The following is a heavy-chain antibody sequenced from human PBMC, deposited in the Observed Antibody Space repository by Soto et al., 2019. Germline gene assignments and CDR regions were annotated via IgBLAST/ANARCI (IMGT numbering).Heavy chain of an antibody. Sequence: SETLSLTCAVYGGSFSGYYWSWIRQPPGKGLEWIGEINHSGSTNYNPSLKSRVTISVDTSKNQFSLKLSSVTAADTAVYYCASRRIVGATTDYWGQGTLVTVS. CDR3: ASRRIVGATTDY. J-gene: IGHJ4*02. CDR1: GGSFSGYY. V-gene: IGHV4-34*01. CDR2: INHSGST. D-gene: IGHD1-26*01.